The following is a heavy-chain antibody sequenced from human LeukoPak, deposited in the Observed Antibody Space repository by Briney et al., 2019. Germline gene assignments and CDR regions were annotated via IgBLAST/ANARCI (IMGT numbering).Heavy chain of an antibody. Sequence: ASVKVPCKASGYTFNSHDINWVRQAPGQGLEWMGWMSPNSGNTGYAQKFQGRVTITRKTSICAAYLELSSLGSEDTAVYYCARGYCSSTNDYSQRWFDPWGQGTLVTVSS. V-gene: IGHV1-8*03. D-gene: IGHD2-2*01. CDR2: MSPNSGNT. CDR3: ARGYCSSTNDYSQRWFDP. J-gene: IGHJ5*02. CDR1: GYTFNSHD.